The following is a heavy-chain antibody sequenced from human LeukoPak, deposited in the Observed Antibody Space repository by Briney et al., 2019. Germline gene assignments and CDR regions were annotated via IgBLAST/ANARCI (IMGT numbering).Heavy chain of an antibody. D-gene: IGHD3-10*01. Sequence: PSETLSLTCTVSGGSISSGDYYWSWIRQPPGKGLEWIGEIYHSGSTNYNPSLKSRVTISVDKSKNQFSLKLTSVTAADTAVYYCARKGGWGSDFDYWGQGTLVTVSS. V-gene: IGHV4-39*07. J-gene: IGHJ4*02. CDR2: IYHSGST. CDR3: ARKGGWGSDFDY. CDR1: GGSISSGDYY.